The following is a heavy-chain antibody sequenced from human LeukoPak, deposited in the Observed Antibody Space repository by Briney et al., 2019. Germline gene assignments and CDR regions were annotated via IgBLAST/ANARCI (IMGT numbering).Heavy chain of an antibody. CDR3: ARSRWFGELLYYFDY. Sequence: GGSLRLSCAASGFTFSSYWMSWVRQAPGKGLEWVANIKQDGSEKYYVDSVKGRFTISRDNAKNSLYLQMNSLRAEDTAVYYCARSRWFGELLYYFDYWGQGTLVTVSS. V-gene: IGHV3-7*01. D-gene: IGHD3-10*01. CDR1: GFTFSSYW. J-gene: IGHJ4*02. CDR2: IKQDGSEK.